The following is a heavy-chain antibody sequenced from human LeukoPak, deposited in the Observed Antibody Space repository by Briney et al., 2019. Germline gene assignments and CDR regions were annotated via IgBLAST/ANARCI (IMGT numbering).Heavy chain of an antibody. V-gene: IGHV4-34*01. J-gene: IGHJ4*02. CDR1: GGSFSGYY. Sequence: SETLSLTCAVYGGSFSGYYWSWIRQPPGKGLEWIGEINHSGSTNYNPSLKSRVTISVDTSKNQFSLKLSSVTAADTAVYYCARTTVRLLWFGTFFDYWGQGTLVTVSS. CDR3: ARTTVRLLWFGTFFDY. D-gene: IGHD3-10*01. CDR2: INHSGST.